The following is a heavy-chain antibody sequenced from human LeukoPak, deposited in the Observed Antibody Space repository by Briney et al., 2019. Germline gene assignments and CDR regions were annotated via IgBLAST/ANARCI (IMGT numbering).Heavy chain of an antibody. CDR1: GGSISTYY. V-gene: IGHV4-59*01. J-gene: IGHJ4*02. Sequence: PSETLSLTCTVSGGSISTYYWSWIRQPPGKGLEWIGYIYNSGSTNYNPSLKSRVTISVDTSKNQFSLKLSSVTAADTAVYYCARETSNSWYLDYWGQGTLVTVSS. CDR3: ARETSNSWYLDY. D-gene: IGHD6-13*01. CDR2: IYNSGST.